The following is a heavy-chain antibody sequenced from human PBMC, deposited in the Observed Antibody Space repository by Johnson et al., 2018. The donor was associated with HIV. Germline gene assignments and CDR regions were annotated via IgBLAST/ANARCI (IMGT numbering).Heavy chain of an antibody. Sequence: EKLVESGGGLIQPGGSLRLSCVASGFTVISNHMSWVRQAPGKGLEWVSVIFSGDRTTYADSVTGRFTTDRDNSKNTLYLQMNSLSAEDTAVYYCARGEQWSLLGAFDIWGQGIMVTVSS. CDR2: IFSGDRT. CDR1: GFTVISNH. V-gene: IGHV3-53*01. CDR3: ARGEQWSLLGAFDI. J-gene: IGHJ3*02. D-gene: IGHD6-19*01.